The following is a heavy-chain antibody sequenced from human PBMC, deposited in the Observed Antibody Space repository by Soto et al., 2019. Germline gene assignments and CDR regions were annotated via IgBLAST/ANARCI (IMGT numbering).Heavy chain of an antibody. Sequence: SETLSLTCTVSGGSVTNSSYYWGCIRQSPGKGLEWIGSVYYRGRSYSKSSVKSRVTISVDTSKNRFSLSLNSVTAADTAVYFCVSQRTTVPTQAYFDYWGPGALVTVSS. CDR1: GGSVTNSSYY. D-gene: IGHD4-17*01. CDR3: VSQRTTVPTQAYFDY. V-gene: IGHV4-39*01. J-gene: IGHJ4*02. CDR2: VYYRGRS.